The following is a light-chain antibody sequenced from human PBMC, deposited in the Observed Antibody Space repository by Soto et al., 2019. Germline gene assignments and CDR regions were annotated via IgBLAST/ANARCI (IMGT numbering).Light chain of an antibody. CDR2: GAS. J-gene: IGKJ1*01. Sequence: DILMTQSPSTLSGSVGDRATITCRASQSVSSHLAWYQQNPGQAPRLLIYGASTRATGIPARFSGSGSGTEFTLTISSLQSEDSAVYYCQQYKNWPPWTFGQGTKLDIK. V-gene: IGKV3-15*01. CDR1: QSVSSH. CDR3: QQYKNWPPWT.